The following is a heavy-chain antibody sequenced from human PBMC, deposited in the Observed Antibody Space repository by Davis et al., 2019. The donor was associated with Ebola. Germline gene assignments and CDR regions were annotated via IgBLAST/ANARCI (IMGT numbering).Heavy chain of an antibody. J-gene: IGHJ6*02. CDR2: ISAYNGNT. CDR3: ARGAVTTHYYYYYGMDV. D-gene: IGHD4-17*01. Sequence: ASVKVSCKASGYTFTSYGISWVRQAPGQGLEWMGWISAYNGNTNYAQKLQGRVTMTTDTSTSTAYMELRSLRSDDTAVYYCARGAVTTHYYYYYGMDVWGQGTTVTVSS. CDR1: GYTFTSYG. V-gene: IGHV1-18*01.